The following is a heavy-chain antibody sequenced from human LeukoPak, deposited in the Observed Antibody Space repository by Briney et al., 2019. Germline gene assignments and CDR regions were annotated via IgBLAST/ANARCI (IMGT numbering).Heavy chain of an antibody. CDR3: ARDRLPMRSSTSCLYY. CDR1: GYTFTSYD. D-gene: IGHD2-2*01. J-gene: IGHJ4*02. CDR2: MNPNSGNT. Sequence: GASVKVSCKASGYTFTSYDINWVRQATGQGLEWMGWMNPNSGNTGYAQKFQGRVTMTKNTSISTAYMELSSLRSEDTAVYYCARDRLPMRSSTSCLYYWGQGTLVTVSS. V-gene: IGHV1-8*01.